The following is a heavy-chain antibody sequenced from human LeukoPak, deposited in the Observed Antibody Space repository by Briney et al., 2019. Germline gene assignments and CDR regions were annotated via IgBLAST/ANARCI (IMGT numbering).Heavy chain of an antibody. CDR1: GGSFSGYY. D-gene: IGHD3-9*01. CDR2: INHSGST. Sequence: SETLSLTCAVYGGSFSGYYWSWIRQPPGKGLEWIGEINHSGSTNYNPSLKSRVTISVDTSKNQFSLKLSSVTAADTAVYYCASHTYYDILTGYHPPHHDAFDIWGQGTMVTVSS. CDR3: ASHTYYDILTGYHPPHHDAFDI. V-gene: IGHV4-34*01. J-gene: IGHJ3*02.